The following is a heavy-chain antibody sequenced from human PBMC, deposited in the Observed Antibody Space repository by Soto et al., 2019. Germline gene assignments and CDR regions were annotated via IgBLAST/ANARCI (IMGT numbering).Heavy chain of an antibody. J-gene: IGHJ4*02. D-gene: IGHD6-13*01. CDR1: GGTFSSYA. CDR2: IIPIFGTA. CDR3: AIAAAGTYRCDY. V-gene: IGHV1-69*13. Sequence: SVKVSCKASGGTFSSYAISWVRQAPGQGLEWMGGIIPIFGTANYAQKFQGRVTITADESTSTAYMELSSLRSEDTAVYYCAIAAAGTYRCDYWGQGTLVTVSS.